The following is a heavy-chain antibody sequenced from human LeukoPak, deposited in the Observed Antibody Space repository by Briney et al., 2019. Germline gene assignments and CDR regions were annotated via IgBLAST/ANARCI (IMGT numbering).Heavy chain of an antibody. CDR2: MHHSGSP. Sequence: SETLSLTCTVSADSISNFYWSWIRQPPGKGLEWIGYMHHSGSPNYTPSLKSRVTMSVDTSKNQFSLKLSSVTAADTAVYYCARTDNVFYYFDYWGQGTPVTVSS. CDR1: ADSISNFY. D-gene: IGHD2/OR15-2a*01. CDR3: ARTDNVFYYFDY. J-gene: IGHJ4*02. V-gene: IGHV4-59*12.